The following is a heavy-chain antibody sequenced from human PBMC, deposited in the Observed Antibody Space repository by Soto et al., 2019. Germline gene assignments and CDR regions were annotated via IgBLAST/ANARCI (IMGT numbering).Heavy chain of an antibody. D-gene: IGHD3-3*01. Sequence: EVQLVESGGGLVQPGGSLKLSCAASGFTFSGSAMHWVRQASGKGLEWVGRIRSKANSYATAYAASVKGRFTISRDDSKYTAYLQMNSLKTEDTAVYYCTRHKMTIFGVYYGMDVWGQGTTVTVSS. CDR1: GFTFSGSA. V-gene: IGHV3-73*02. J-gene: IGHJ6*02. CDR2: IRSKANSYAT. CDR3: TRHKMTIFGVYYGMDV.